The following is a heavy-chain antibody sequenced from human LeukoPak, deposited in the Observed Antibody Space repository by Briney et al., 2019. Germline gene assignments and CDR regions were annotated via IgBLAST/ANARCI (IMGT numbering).Heavy chain of an antibody. CDR3: ARDAYYDSSGYYYLH. J-gene: IGHJ4*02. CDR1: GFTFSDYY. CDR2: ISSSGSTI. D-gene: IGHD3-22*01. Sequence: PGGSLRLSCAASGFTFSDYYMSWIRQAPGKGLEWVSYISSSGSTIYYADSVKGRFTISRDNAKNSLYLQMNSLRAEDTAVYYCARDAYYDSSGYYYLHWGQGTLVTVSS. V-gene: IGHV3-11*01.